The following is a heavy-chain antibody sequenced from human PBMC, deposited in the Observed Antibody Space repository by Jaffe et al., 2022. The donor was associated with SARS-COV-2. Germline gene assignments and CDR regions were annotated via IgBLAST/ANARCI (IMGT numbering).Heavy chain of an antibody. CDR3: ARGETVTWSYYKGYGMDV. D-gene: IGHD3-10*01. J-gene: IGHJ6*02. CDR2: MNPNSGNT. Sequence: QVQLVQSGAEVKKPGASVKVSCKASGYTFTSYDINWVRQATGQGLEWMGWMNPNSGNTGYAQKFQGRVTMTRNTSISTAYMELSSLRSEDTAVYYCARGETVTWSYYKGYGMDVWGQGTTVTVSS. V-gene: IGHV1-8*01. CDR1: GYTFTSYD.